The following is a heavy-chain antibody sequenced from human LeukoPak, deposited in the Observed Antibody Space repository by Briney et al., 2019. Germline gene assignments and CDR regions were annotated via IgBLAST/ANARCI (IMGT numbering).Heavy chain of an antibody. CDR2: IKSKADDGTT. CDR1: GFTFSSYS. Sequence: PGGSLRLSCAASGFTFSSYSLNWVRQAPGKGLEWVGRIKSKADDGTTHYVAPVKGRFTISRDDSKKTLYLQMDSLKTEDTAVYYCTTVGGYDYTTYWSQGTLVTVSS. CDR3: TTVGGYDYTTY. V-gene: IGHV3-15*01. J-gene: IGHJ4*02. D-gene: IGHD5-12*01.